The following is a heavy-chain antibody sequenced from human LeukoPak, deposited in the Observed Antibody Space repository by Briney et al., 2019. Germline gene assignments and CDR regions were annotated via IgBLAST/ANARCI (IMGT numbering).Heavy chain of an antibody. J-gene: IGHJ5*02. CDR2: IRYDGSNK. CDR3: ARDYDFWSGYFSFDP. V-gene: IGHV3-30*02. Sequence: GGSLRLSCAASGFTFSSYGMHWVRQAPGKGLEWVAFIRYDGSNKYYADFVKGRFTISRDNSKNTLYLQMNSLRAEDTAVYYCARDYDFWSGYFSFDPWGQGTLVTVSS. D-gene: IGHD3-3*01. CDR1: GFTFSSYG.